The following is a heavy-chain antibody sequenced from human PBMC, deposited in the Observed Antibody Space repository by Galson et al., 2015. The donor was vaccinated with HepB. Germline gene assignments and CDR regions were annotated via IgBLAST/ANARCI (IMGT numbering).Heavy chain of an antibody. V-gene: IGHV1-3*01. CDR3: ARVFSGWYRWFDP. CDR1: GYTFTSYA. CDR2: INAGNGNT. J-gene: IGHJ5*02. Sequence: SVKVSCKASGYTFTSYAMHWVRQAPGQRLEWMGWINAGNGNTKYSQKFQGRVTITRDTSASTAYMELSSLRSEDTAVYYCARVFSGWYRWFDPWGQGTLVTVSS. D-gene: IGHD6-19*01.